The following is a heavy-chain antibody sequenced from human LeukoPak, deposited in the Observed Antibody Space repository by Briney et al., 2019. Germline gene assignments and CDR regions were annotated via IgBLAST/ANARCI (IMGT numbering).Heavy chain of an antibody. CDR1: GYTFTGYY. V-gene: IGHV1-2*02. D-gene: IGHD2-2*01. CDR3: ARGDIVVVPAAYNWFDP. Sequence: ASVTVSCKASGYTFTGYYMHWVRQAPGQGLEWMGWINPNSGGTNYAQKFQGRVTMTRDTSISTAYMELSRLRSDDTAVYYCARGDIVVVPAAYNWFDPWGQGTLVTVSS. CDR2: INPNSGGT. J-gene: IGHJ5*02.